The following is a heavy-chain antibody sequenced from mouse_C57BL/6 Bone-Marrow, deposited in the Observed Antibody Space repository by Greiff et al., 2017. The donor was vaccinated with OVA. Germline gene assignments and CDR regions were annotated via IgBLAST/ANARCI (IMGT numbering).Heavy chain of an antibody. J-gene: IGHJ3*01. CDR3: TYGYPWFAY. D-gene: IGHD2-2*01. V-gene: IGHV1-15*01. Sequence: QVHVKQSGAELVRPGASVTLSCKASGYTFTDYEMHWVKQTPVHGLEWIGAIDPETGGTAYNQKFKGKAILTADKSSSTAYMELRSLTSEDSAVYYCTYGYPWFAYWGQGTLVTVSA. CDR2: IDPETGGT. CDR1: GYTFTDYE.